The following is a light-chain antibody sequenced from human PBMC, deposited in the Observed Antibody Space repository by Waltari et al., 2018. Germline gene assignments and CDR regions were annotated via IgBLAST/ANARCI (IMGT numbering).Light chain of an antibody. CDR1: STDVEAYDP. CDR2: EFT. CDR3: SSYAGGSSLM. J-gene: IGLJ3*02. V-gene: IGLV2-8*01. Sequence: QSALTQPPSASGSPGQSITISCTGISTDVEAYDPVFWYQQHPGKAPKLLIYEFTNRPSGVPDRFSGFKSDKTASLAVDGLQAEDEDDYYCSSYAGGSSLMFGGGTKLTVL.